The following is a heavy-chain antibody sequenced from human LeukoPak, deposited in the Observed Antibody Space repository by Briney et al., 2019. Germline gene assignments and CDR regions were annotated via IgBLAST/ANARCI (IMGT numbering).Heavy chain of an antibody. CDR2: IRSIAYGGTT. J-gene: IGHJ4*02. V-gene: IGHV3-49*03. D-gene: IGHD6-13*01. Sequence: GGSLRLSCTASGFTFGDYAMSWFRQAPGKGLEWVGFIRSIAYGGTTEYAASVKGRFTISRDDSKSIAYLQMNSLKTEDTAVYYCTRAVSSWYIYFDYWGQGTLVTVSS. CDR1: GFTFGDYA. CDR3: TRAVSSWYIYFDY.